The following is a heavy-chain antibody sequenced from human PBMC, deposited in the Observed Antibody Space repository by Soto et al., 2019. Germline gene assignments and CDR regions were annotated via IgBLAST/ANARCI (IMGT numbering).Heavy chain of an antibody. Sequence: GGSLRLSCAASGFTFSSYSMNWVRQAPGKGLEWVSSISSSSYIYYADSVKGRFTISRDNAKNSLYLQMNSLRAEDTAVYYCARVYDFWSGYYLYWGQGTLVTVSS. CDR3: ARVYDFWSGYYLY. CDR1: GFTFSSYS. V-gene: IGHV3-21*01. CDR2: ISSSSYI. J-gene: IGHJ4*02. D-gene: IGHD3-3*01.